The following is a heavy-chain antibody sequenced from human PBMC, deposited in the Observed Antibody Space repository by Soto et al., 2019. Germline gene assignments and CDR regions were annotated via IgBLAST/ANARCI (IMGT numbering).Heavy chain of an antibody. CDR1: GYPVTAYY. D-gene: IGHD3-3*01. J-gene: IGHJ3*02. CDR2: INPATGAA. Sequence: QLHLVQSGAVVKKPGASVTVSCSASGYPVTAYYMHWVRQAPGRGLEWMGGINPATGAAKYTQTSQGRVTMAMDTSTSTVFMGLSGLPYEDTGGFYCARGGGVGVAGSADFDMWGQGSLVTVSS. V-gene: IGHV1-2*02. CDR3: ARGGGVGVAGSADFDM.